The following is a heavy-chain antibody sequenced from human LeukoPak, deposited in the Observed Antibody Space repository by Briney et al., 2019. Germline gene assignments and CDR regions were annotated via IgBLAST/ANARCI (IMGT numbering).Heavy chain of an antibody. CDR2: IYYSGST. CDR1: GGSISSYY. V-gene: IGHV4-59*12. D-gene: IGHD6-13*01. CDR3: ARGHRYSSSWLRYFQH. Sequence: SETLSLTCTVSGGSISSYYWSWIRQPPGKGLEWIGYIYYSGSTNYNPSLKSRVTISVDTSKNQFSLKLSSVTAADTAVYYCARGHRYSSSWLRYFQHWGQGTLVTVSS. J-gene: IGHJ1*01.